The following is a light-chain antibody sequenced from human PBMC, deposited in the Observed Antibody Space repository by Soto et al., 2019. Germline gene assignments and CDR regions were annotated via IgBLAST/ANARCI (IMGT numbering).Light chain of an antibody. CDR3: QQYNRC. V-gene: IGKV1-5*01. J-gene: IGKJ3*01. CDR2: YAS. Sequence: THMTQSPSILSASIGDRVTITCRASHNINNWLAWYQLKPGRAPKLLIYYASTLGSGVPSRFSGYRSGTEFTLIITSLQPDDFASYYCQQYNRCFGPGTKVDLK. CDR1: HNINNW.